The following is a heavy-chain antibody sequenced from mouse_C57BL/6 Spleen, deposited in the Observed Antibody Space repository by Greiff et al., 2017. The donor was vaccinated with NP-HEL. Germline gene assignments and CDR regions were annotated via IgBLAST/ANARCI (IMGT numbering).Heavy chain of an antibody. D-gene: IGHD6-1*01. V-gene: IGHV1-50*01. Sequence: QVQLQQPGAELVKPGSSVKLSCKASCFTFTSYWMHWVKQRPGQGLEWIGEIDPSDSYTYYNQKFKGKATLTADTSSSTAYMQLSSLTSEDSAVYYCARRPPYAMDYWGQGTSVTVSS. CDR2: IDPSDSYT. CDR3: ARRPPYAMDY. J-gene: IGHJ4*01. CDR1: CFTFTSYW.